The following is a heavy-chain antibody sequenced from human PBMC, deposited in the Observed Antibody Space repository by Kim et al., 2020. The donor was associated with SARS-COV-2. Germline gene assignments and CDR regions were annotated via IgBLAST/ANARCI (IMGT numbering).Heavy chain of an antibody. CDR3: AREIEGATSGYFDY. J-gene: IGHJ4*02. D-gene: IGHD1-26*01. Sequence: ADSVKGRFTSSRDKSKNTLYLQMNSLRAEDTAVYYCAREIEGATSGYFDYWGQGTLVTVSS. V-gene: IGHV3-53*01.